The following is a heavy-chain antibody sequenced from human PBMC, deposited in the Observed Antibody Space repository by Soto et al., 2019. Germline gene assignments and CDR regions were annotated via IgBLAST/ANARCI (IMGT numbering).Heavy chain of an antibody. CDR3: ARDLDRSGSYYTDY. J-gene: IGHJ4*02. CDR1: GYVFISYG. CDR2: ISRHNGNT. D-gene: IGHD3-10*01. Sequence: ASVKVSCKASGYVFISYGISWVRQAPGQGLEWMGWISRHNGNTNYAQKFQGRVTMTTDASTSTAYMELRSLRSDDTAVYYCARDLDRSGSYYTDYWRQGTLVTVSS. V-gene: IGHV1-18*01.